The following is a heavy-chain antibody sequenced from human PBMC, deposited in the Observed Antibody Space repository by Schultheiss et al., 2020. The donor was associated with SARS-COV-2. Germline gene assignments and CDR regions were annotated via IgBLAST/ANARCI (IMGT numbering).Heavy chain of an antibody. J-gene: IGHJ6*03. D-gene: IGHD2-2*01. CDR3: ARDIVVVPAATSGYMDV. V-gene: IGHV3-21*01. CDR1: GFTFSSYS. CDR2: ISSSSSYI. Sequence: ETLSLTCAASGFTFSSYSMNWVRQAPGKGLEWVSSISSSSSYIYYADSVKGRFTISRDNAKNSLYLQMNSLRAEDTAVYYCARDIVVVPAATSGYMDVWGKGTTVTVSS.